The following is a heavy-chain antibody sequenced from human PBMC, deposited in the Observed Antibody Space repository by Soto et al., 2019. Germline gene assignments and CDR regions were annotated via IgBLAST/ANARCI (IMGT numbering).Heavy chain of an antibody. J-gene: IGHJ4*02. Sequence: QVQLVESGGGVVRPGKSLTVSCTGSGFVFGGYGIHWVRQTPGKGLEWLAMTSYDGSNTYFADSVKGRFTISRDNSKNTVYLQMDNLGREDTAVYYCARGGDDFDYWGRGTLVTVSS. CDR2: TSYDGSNT. CDR3: ARGGDDFDY. D-gene: IGHD3-16*01. V-gene: IGHV3-30*03. CDR1: GFVFGGYG.